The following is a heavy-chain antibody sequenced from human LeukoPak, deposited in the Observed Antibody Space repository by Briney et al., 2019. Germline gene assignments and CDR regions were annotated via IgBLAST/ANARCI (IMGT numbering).Heavy chain of an antibody. CDR3: ARSNYVWGSYRPRQSDAFDI. V-gene: IGHV4-34*01. CDR1: GGSFSGYY. J-gene: IGHJ3*02. D-gene: IGHD3-16*02. Sequence: SETLSLTCAVYGGSFSGYYWSWIRQPPGKGLEWIGEINHSGSTNYNPSLKSRVTMSVDTSKNQFSLKLSSVIAADTAVYYCARSNYVWGSYRPRQSDAFDIWGQGTMVTVSS. CDR2: INHSGST.